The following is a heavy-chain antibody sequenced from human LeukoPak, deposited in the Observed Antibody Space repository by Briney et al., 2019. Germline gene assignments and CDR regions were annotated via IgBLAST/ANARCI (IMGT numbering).Heavy chain of an antibody. Sequence: ASVKVSCKASGYTFTSYYVRWVRQAPGQGLEWMGIINPSGGSTSYAQKFQGRVTMTRDTSTSTVYMELSSLRSEDTAVYYCARGVSAYYDFWSGYSAPYFDYWGQGTLVTVSS. CDR3: ARGVSAYYDFWSGYSAPYFDY. D-gene: IGHD3-3*01. V-gene: IGHV1-46*03. CDR2: INPSGGST. J-gene: IGHJ4*02. CDR1: GYTFTSYY.